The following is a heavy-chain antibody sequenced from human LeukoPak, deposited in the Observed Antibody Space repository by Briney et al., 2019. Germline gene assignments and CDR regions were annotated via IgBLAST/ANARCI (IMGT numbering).Heavy chain of an antibody. D-gene: IGHD5-12*01. Sequence: SETLSLTCAVYGGSFSDYNWSWIRQTPGKGLEWIGEINHRGSTNYNPSLKSRVTISVDTSKNQFSLKVSSVIAADTAVYYCASRTVGATDQNWFDPWGQGTLVTVSS. CDR1: GGSFSDYN. CDR2: INHRGST. V-gene: IGHV4-34*01. CDR3: ASRTVGATDQNWFDP. J-gene: IGHJ5*02.